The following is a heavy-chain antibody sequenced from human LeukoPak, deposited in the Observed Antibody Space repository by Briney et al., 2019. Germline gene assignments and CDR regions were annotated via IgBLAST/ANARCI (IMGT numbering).Heavy chain of an antibody. CDR3: ARGRVGPYPDTYY. J-gene: IGHJ4*02. D-gene: IGHD1-26*01. Sequence: QPGGSLRLSCAASGFTVSSNYMSWVRQAPGMGLEWVSVIYSGGTTYYADSVKGRFTISRDNSKNTLYLQMNTLRVEDTAVYYCARGRVGPYPDTYYWGQGTLVTVSS. V-gene: IGHV3-66*01. CDR1: GFTVSSNY. CDR2: IYSGGTT.